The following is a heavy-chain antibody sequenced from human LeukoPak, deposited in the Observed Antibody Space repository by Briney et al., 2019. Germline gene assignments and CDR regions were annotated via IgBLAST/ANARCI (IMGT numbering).Heavy chain of an antibody. J-gene: IGHJ4*02. V-gene: IGHV3-48*04. CDR1: GFTFSDSGFTFSDYG. Sequence: GGSLRLSCAASGFTFSDSGFTFSDYGLNWVRQAPGKGLEWISYISGTSNTIYYADSVKGRFTVSRDNAKNSLYLQMDSLRAEDTALYYCARELGYCSGTSCYYNSYYDYWGQGTLVTVSS. CDR3: ARELGYCSGTSCYYNSYYDY. D-gene: IGHD2-2*01. CDR2: ISGTSNTI.